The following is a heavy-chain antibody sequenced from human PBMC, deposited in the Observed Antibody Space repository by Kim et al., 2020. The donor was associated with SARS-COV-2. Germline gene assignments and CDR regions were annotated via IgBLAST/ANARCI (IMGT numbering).Heavy chain of an antibody. CDR3: ARDGYGSGRIDF. CDR2: IYYSGST. J-gene: IGHJ4*02. V-gene: IGHV4-31*03. Sequence: SETLSLTCTVPGGSISSGGYYWNWIRQHPGKGLEWIGYIYYSGSTYYNPSLKSRVTISVDTSKNQFSLKLSSVTAADTAVYYCARDGYGSGRIDFWGQGTLVTVSS. D-gene: IGHD3-10*01. CDR1: GGSISSGGYY.